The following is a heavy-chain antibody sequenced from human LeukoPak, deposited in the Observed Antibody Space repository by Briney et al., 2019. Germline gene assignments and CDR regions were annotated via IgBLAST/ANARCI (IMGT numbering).Heavy chain of an antibody. D-gene: IGHD5-24*01. Sequence: GGSLRLSCAASGFTFRNYDMSWVRQAPGKGLGWVSAVSGSGDDTYYADSVKGRFSISRDNSKNTLYLQMNSLRAEDTAVYYCASRDKGYYYGMDVWGQGTTVTVSS. V-gene: IGHV3-23*01. CDR3: ASRDKGYYYGMDV. CDR2: VSGSGDDT. J-gene: IGHJ6*02. CDR1: GFTFRNYD.